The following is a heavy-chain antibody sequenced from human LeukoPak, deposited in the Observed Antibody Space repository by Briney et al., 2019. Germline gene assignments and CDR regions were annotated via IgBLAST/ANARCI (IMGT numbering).Heavy chain of an antibody. CDR1: GFMLSSYW. V-gene: IGHV3-7*01. D-gene: IGHD1-26*01. CDR2: IKQDGSEK. CDR3: AREGSQSASGTYPGND. J-gene: IGHJ4*02. Sequence: GGSLRLSCAASGFMLSSYWMSWVRQAPGKGLEWVANIKQDGSEKYYVDSVKGRFTISRDNAKNSLFLQMKRLRAEDTAVYYCAREGSQSASGTYPGNDWGQGTLVTVSS.